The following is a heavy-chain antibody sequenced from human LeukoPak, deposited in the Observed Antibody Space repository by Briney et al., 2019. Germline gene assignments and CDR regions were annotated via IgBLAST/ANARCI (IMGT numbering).Heavy chain of an antibody. CDR1: GFTFSNFA. J-gene: IGHJ4*02. Sequence: GGSLRLSCAASGFTFSNFAMLWVRQAPGKGLEWVSSISGSGDRTHYTDSVKGRFTISRDNSRNTVYLQMNSLRAEDTALYYCAKVLVSGYYYDYWGQGTLVTVSS. D-gene: IGHD3-22*01. CDR3: AKVLVSGYYYDY. CDR2: ISGSGDRT. V-gene: IGHV3-23*01.